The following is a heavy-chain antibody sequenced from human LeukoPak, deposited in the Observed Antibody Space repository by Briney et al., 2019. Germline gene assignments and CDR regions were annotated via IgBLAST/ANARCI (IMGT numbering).Heavy chain of an antibody. V-gene: IGHV1-69*05. J-gene: IGHJ4*02. CDR1: GGTFSSYA. CDR2: IIPIFGTA. CDR3: ASSKGRSGWLDY. Sequence: ASVKVSCKASGGTFSSYAISWVRQAPGQGLEWMGGIIPIFGTANYAQKFQGRVTITTDESTSTAYMELSSLRSEDTAVYYCASSKGRSGWLDYWGQGTPVTVSS. D-gene: IGHD6-19*01.